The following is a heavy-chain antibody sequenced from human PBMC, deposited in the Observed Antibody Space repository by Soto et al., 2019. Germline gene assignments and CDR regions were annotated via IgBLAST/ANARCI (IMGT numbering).Heavy chain of an antibody. CDR3: AKARNLHYYDSGGYPFDY. D-gene: IGHD3-22*01. J-gene: IGHJ4*02. Sequence: PGGSLRLSCAASGFTFSTYAMSWVRQAPGKGLGWVSNIRGSGANTYYVDSVKGRFTISRDNSKNTLYLQMNSLRAEDTAVYYCAKARNLHYYDSGGYPFDYWGQGTLVTVSS. V-gene: IGHV3-23*01. CDR2: IRGSGANT. CDR1: GFTFSTYA.